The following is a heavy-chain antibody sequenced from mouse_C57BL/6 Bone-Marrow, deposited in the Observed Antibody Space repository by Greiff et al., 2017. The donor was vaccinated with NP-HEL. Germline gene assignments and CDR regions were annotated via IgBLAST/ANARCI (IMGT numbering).Heavy chain of an antibody. CDR1: GYTFTDYY. J-gene: IGHJ1*03. CDR3: AREYYGNYWYFDV. Sequence: EVQLQQSGPELVKPGASVKISCKASGYTFTDYYMNWVKQSPGKSLEWIGDINPNNGGTSYNQKFKGKATLTVDKSSSTAYMELRSLTSEDSAVYYCAREYYGNYWYFDVWGTGTTVTVSS. CDR2: INPNNGGT. D-gene: IGHD2-1*01. V-gene: IGHV1-26*01.